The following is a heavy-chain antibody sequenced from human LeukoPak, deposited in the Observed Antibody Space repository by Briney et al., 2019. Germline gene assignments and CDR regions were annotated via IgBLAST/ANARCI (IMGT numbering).Heavy chain of an antibody. Sequence: GESLKISCEGAGYNFITYWITWVRQTPGKGLEWMGRIDPSDSYTNYSPSFRGLVTISVDRSINTAYLHWSSLKPSDTTMYYCARKINTIDPNPDYWGQGTLVTVSS. CDR1: GYNFITYW. D-gene: IGHD3-3*01. CDR3: ARKINTIDPNPDY. J-gene: IGHJ4*02. V-gene: IGHV5-10-1*01. CDR2: IDPSDSYT.